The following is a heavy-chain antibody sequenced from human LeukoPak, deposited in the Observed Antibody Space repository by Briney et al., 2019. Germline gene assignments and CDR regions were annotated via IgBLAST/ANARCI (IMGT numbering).Heavy chain of an antibody. V-gene: IGHV3-20*04. Sequence: PGGSLRLSCAASGFNFDDYGMSWVRQAPGKGLEWVSGINWNGGDTGYADSVKGRFTISRDNAQNSLYLQMNSLRAEDTALYYCARAETYHYGTTGFQEIGPFDYWGQGTLVTVSS. D-gene: IGHD3-22*01. CDR2: INWNGGDT. CDR3: ARAETYHYGTTGFQEIGPFDY. CDR1: GFNFDDYG. J-gene: IGHJ4*02.